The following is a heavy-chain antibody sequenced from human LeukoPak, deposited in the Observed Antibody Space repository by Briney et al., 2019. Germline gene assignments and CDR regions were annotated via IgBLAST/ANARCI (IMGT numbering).Heavy chain of an antibody. V-gene: IGHV4-4*02. D-gene: IGHD4-17*01. J-gene: IGHJ4*02. CDR1: GVSISSNNR. Sequence: IPSETLSLTRAVSGVSISSNNRWSWVRQPPGKGLEWIGEIYHSGGTNRNPSLKSRVTVSVDKSKNHFSLQLSSVTAADTAVYYCAGAPYGDYYFDYWGQGTLVTVSS. CDR3: AGAPYGDYYFDY. CDR2: IYHSGGT.